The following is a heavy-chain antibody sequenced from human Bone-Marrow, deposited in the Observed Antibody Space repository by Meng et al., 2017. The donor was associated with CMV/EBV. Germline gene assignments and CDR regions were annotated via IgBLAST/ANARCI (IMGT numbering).Heavy chain of an antibody. D-gene: IGHD4-11*01. CDR1: GFTFSTYS. J-gene: IGHJ4*02. Sequence: LSCAASGFTFSTYSMNWVRQAPGKGLEWVSSISSSSTYIYYADSVKGRFTMSRDNAKNSLYLQMNSLRAEDTAVYYCARALTDYHPDYWGQGTLVTVSS. V-gene: IGHV3-21*01. CDR3: ARALTDYHPDY. CDR2: ISSSSTYI.